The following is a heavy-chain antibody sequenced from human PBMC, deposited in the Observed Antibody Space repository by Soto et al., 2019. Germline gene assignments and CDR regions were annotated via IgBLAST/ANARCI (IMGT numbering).Heavy chain of an antibody. J-gene: IGHJ4*02. D-gene: IGHD3-3*01. CDR1: GFTFDDYA. Sequence: PGGSLRLSCAASGFTFDDYAMHWVRQAPGKGLEWVSGISWNSGSIGYADSVKGRFTISRDNAKNSLYLQMNSLRAEDTALYYCAKTGRGFLEWSPWYFDYWGQGTLVTVSS. CDR2: ISWNSGSI. CDR3: AKTGRGFLEWSPWYFDY. V-gene: IGHV3-9*01.